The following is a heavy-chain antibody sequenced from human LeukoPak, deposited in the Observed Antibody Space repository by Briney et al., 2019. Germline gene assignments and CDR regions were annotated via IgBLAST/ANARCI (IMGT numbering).Heavy chain of an antibody. V-gene: IGHV3-23*01. Sequence: GGSLRLSCAASGFTFSSYAMSWVRQAPGKGLEWVSAISGSGGSTYYADSVKGRFTISRDNSKNTLYLQMNSLRAEDTAVYYSAKARRGGYSGYETRGLFDYWGQGTLVTVSS. D-gene: IGHD5-12*01. CDR3: AKARRGGYSGYETRGLFDY. CDR1: GFTFSSYA. CDR2: ISGSGGST. J-gene: IGHJ4*02.